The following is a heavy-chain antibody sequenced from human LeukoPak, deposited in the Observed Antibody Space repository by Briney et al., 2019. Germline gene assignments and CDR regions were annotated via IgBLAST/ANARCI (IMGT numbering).Heavy chain of an antibody. CDR1: GYTFTSYG. V-gene: IGHV1-69*13. Sequence: GASVKVSCKASGYTFTSYGISWVRQAPGQGLEWMGGIIPIFGTANYAQKFQGRVTITADESTSTAYTELSSLRSEDTAVYYCARDLGEAVAGTEEYYYYYMDVWGKGTTVTISS. CDR2: IIPIFGTA. CDR3: ARDLGEAVAGTEEYYYYYMDV. J-gene: IGHJ6*03. D-gene: IGHD6-19*01.